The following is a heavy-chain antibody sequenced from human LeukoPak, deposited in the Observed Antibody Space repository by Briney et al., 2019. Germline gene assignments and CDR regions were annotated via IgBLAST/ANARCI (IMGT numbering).Heavy chain of an antibody. CDR2: ISDSGNT. CDR3: AKAPVTTCRGAYCSPFDY. V-gene: IGHV3-23*01. J-gene: IGHJ4*02. CDR1: GFTLSSYA. Sequence: PGGSLRLSCAASGFTLSSYAMSWVRQAPGKGLEWVSAISDSGNTYHADSVKGRFTISTDSSKNTPFLQMNRLRPEDAAVYYCAKAPVTTCRGAYCSPFDYWGQGTLVTVSS. D-gene: IGHD2-21*01.